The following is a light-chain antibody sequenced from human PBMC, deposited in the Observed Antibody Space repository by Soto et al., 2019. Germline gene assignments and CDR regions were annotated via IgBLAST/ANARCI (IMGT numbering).Light chain of an antibody. CDR2: KAS. J-gene: IGKJ1*01. V-gene: IGKV1-5*03. CDR3: QQYNSFPT. Sequence: DIQMTQSPSTLSASVGDRVTITCRASPSISSWLAWYQQKPGKAPKLLIYKASSLESGVPSRFSGSGSGTAFTLTISSLQPDDFATYYCQQYNSFPTFGQGNKVEIK. CDR1: PSISSW.